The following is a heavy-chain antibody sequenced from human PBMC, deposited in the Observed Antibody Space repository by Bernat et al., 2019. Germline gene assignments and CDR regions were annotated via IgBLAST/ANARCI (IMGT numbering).Heavy chain of an antibody. CDR2: INACNGNT. V-gene: IGHV1-3*01. CDR1: GYTFTSYA. Sequence: QVQLVQSGAEVKKPGASVKVSCKASGYTFTSYAMHWVRQAPGQGLEWMGWINACNGNTKYSQKFQGRVTITRDTSASTAYMELSSLRSEDTAVYYCARLGRAGRVSSDFDYWGQGTLVTVSS. D-gene: IGHD3-16*01. J-gene: IGHJ4*02. CDR3: ARLGRAGRVSSDFDY.